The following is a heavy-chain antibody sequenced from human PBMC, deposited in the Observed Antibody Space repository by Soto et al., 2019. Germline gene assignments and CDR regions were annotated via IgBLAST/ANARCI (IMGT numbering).Heavy chain of an antibody. D-gene: IGHD3-10*01. CDR2: INSDGSST. J-gene: IGHJ5*02. V-gene: IGHV3-74*01. CDR1: GFTFSSYW. CDR3: ARGSFGPYNWFDP. Sequence: PGGSLRLSCAASGFTFSSYWMHWVRQAPGKGLVWVSRINSDGSSTSYADSVKGRFTISRDNAKNTLYLQMNSLRADDTAVYYCARGSFGPYNWFDPWGQGTLVTVSS.